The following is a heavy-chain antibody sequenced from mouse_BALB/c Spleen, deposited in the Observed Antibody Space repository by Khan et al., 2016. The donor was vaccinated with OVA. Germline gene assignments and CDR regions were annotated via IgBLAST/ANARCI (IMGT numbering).Heavy chain of an antibody. V-gene: IGHV5-6*02. Sequence: EVKLEESGGDLVKPGGSLKLSCAASGFTFSSYSMSWVRQTPDKRLEWVATISSGGDYTYYPDSVKGRFTISRDNARNTLYLQMSSLKSEDTAMYYCASHLTGSFDYWGQGTLVTVSA. CDR2: ISSGGDYT. CDR1: GFTFSSYS. D-gene: IGHD4-1*01. CDR3: ASHLTGSFDY. J-gene: IGHJ3*01.